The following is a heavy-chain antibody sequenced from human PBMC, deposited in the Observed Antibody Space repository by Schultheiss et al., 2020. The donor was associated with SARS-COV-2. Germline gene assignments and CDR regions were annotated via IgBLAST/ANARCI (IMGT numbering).Heavy chain of an antibody. V-gene: IGHV4-39*07. Sequence: SETLPLTCTVSSGSLIPYYWAWIRQPPGKGLEWIGSVSYSGTTYHNPSLESRVTISIDTSKNHFSLKLSSVTAADTAMYYCARDGGLPGMVGLTTYNYYGMDVWGQGTTVTVSS. CDR2: VSYSGTT. J-gene: IGHJ6*02. D-gene: IGHD2-8*01. CDR3: ARDGGLPGMVGLTTYNYYGMDV. CDR1: SGSLIPYY.